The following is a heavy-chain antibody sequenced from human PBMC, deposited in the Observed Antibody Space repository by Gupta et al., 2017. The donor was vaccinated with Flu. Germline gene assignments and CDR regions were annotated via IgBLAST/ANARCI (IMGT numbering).Heavy chain of an antibody. D-gene: IGHD2-2*01. CDR3: ASNQYQLLMDWDYGMDV. Sequence: QVQLVQSGAEVKKPGSSVKVSCKASGGTFSSYAISGVRQPPGQGLEWMGGIIPIFGTANYAQKFQGRVTITADESTCTAYMELSSLRSEDTAVYYCASNQYQLLMDWDYGMDVWGQGTTVTVSS. J-gene: IGHJ6*02. CDR2: IIPIFGTA. V-gene: IGHV1-69*01. CDR1: GGTFSSYA.